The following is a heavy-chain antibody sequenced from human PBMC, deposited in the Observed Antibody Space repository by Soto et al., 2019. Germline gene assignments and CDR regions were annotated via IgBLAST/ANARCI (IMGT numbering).Heavy chain of an antibody. V-gene: IGHV3-23*01. CDR2: ISGSGGST. D-gene: IGHD2-15*01. Sequence: GGSLRLSCAASGFTFSSYAMSWVRQAPGKGLEWVSAISGSGGSTYYADSVKGRFTISRDNSKNTLYLQMNSLRAEDTAVYYCATPVVAASTVRDAFDIWGQGTMVTVSS. CDR1: GFTFSSYA. CDR3: ATPVVAASTVRDAFDI. J-gene: IGHJ3*02.